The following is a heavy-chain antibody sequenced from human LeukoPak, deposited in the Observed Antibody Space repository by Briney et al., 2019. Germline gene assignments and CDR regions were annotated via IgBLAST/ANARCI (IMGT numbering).Heavy chain of an antibody. V-gene: IGHV4-59*12. D-gene: IGHD3-10*01. J-gene: IGHJ6*02. Sequence: PSETLSLTCTVSGGSISSYYWSWIRQPPGKGLEWIGYIYYSGSTNYNPSLKSRVTISVDTSKNQFSLKLSSVTAADTAVYYCARSMVRGHYYYYYGMDVWGQGTTVTVSS. CDR1: GGSISSYY. CDR3: ARSMVRGHYYYYYGMDV. CDR2: IYYSGST.